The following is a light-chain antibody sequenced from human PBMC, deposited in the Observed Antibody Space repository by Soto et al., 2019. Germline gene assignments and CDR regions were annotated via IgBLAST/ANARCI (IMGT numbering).Light chain of an antibody. CDR1: SSDVGKGYDS. CDR2: EVT. Sequence: QSALTQPASVSGSPGQSITISCSGSSSDVGKGYDSVSWYQQHPGKAPKLIIYEVTNRPSGVSSRFSDSKSGNTASLTISGLQAEDEADYYCSSSTVSVAPYVFGSGTKVTV. V-gene: IGLV2-14*01. CDR3: SSSTVSVAPYV. J-gene: IGLJ1*01.